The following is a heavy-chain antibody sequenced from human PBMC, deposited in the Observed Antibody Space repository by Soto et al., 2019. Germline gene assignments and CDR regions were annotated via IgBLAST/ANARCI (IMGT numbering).Heavy chain of an antibody. V-gene: IGHV3-30*18. CDR3: AKDRGPAHTAMGRTYLYGMDV. Sequence: QAQLVESGGGVVQPGRSLRLSCAASGFTFRSYGMHWVRQAPGKGLEWVAVISYDGSTQYYADSVKGRFTISRDNSNNTLYLQMNSLRAEDTAVYYCAKDRGPAHTAMGRTYLYGMDVWGQGTTVTVSS. D-gene: IGHD5-18*01. CDR2: ISYDGSTQ. CDR1: GFTFRSYG. J-gene: IGHJ6*02.